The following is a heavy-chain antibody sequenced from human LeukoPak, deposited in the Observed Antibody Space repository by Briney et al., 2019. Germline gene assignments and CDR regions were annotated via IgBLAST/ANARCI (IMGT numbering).Heavy chain of an antibody. D-gene: IGHD3-22*01. Sequence: PSETLSLTCTVSGGSISSYYWSWIRQPPGKGLEWIGYIYYSGSTNYNPSLKSRVTISVDTSKNQFSLKLSSVTAADTAVYYCAGGGGDYDSSGYYYRPYDAFDIWGQGTMVTVSS. CDR2: IYYSGST. V-gene: IGHV4-59*01. CDR1: GGSISSYY. J-gene: IGHJ3*02. CDR3: AGGGGDYDSSGYYYRPYDAFDI.